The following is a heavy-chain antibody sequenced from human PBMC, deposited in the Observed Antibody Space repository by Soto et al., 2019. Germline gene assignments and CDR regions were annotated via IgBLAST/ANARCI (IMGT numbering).Heavy chain of an antibody. V-gene: IGHV4-34*01. J-gene: IGHJ4*02. Sequence: PSETLSLTCAVYGGSFSGYYWSWIRQPPGKGLEWIGEINHSGSTNYNPSLKSRVTISVDTSKNQFSLKLNSVTAADTAVYYCARELGYCSSTSCYSQPIFDYWGQGTLVTVSS. CDR3: ARELGYCSSTSCYSQPIFDY. D-gene: IGHD2-2*02. CDR2: INHSGST. CDR1: GGSFSGYY.